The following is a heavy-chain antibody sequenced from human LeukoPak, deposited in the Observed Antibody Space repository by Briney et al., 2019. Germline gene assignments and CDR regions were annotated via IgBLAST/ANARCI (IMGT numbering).Heavy chain of an antibody. Sequence: GGSLRLSCAASGFTFSSYEMNWVRQAPGKGLEWVSSISISSTYIYYADSVKGRFTISRDNAKNSLYLQLNSLRAEDTAVYYCARGSRYDSSGYYPYYFDYWGQGTLVTVSS. V-gene: IGHV3-21*01. D-gene: IGHD3-22*01. CDR2: ISISSTYI. J-gene: IGHJ4*02. CDR3: ARGSRYDSSGYYPYYFDY. CDR1: GFTFSSYE.